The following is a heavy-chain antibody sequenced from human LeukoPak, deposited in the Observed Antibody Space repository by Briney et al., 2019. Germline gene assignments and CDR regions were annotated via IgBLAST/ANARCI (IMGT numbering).Heavy chain of an antibody. J-gene: IGHJ4*02. V-gene: IGHV3-74*01. Sequence: RPGGSLRLSCAASGFTFKLYWMHWVRQVPGKRPVWVSRINDDGSDTIYADSVRGRFTISRDNSKNTLYLQMNSLRAEDTAVYYCAKGEQAITMVPFDYWGQGTLVTVSS. CDR3: AKGEQAITMVPFDY. CDR2: INDDGSDT. D-gene: IGHD3-10*01. CDR1: GFTFKLYW.